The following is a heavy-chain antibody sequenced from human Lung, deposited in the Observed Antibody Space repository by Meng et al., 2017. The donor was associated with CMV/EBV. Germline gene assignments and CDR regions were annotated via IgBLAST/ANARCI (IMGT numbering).Heavy chain of an antibody. CDR3: AKDSGGSGHYGMDF. CDR1: GFTFDDYD. J-gene: IGHJ6*02. Sequence: SLKISCAASGFTFDDYDMHWVRQAPGKGLEWVSGISWSSGSIGYADSVKGRFTISRDNAKNSLYLQMNSLRAEDTALYYCAKDSGGSGHYGMDFWGQGTTVXVSS. CDR2: ISWSSGSI. V-gene: IGHV3-9*01. D-gene: IGHD3-10*01.